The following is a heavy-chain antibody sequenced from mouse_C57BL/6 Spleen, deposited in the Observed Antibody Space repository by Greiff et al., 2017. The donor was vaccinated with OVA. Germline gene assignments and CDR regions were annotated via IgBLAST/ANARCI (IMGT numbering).Heavy chain of an antibody. D-gene: IGHD1-1*01. CDR1: GFNIKDYY. CDR3: AISYYGSSRYFYV. J-gene: IGHJ1*03. V-gene: IGHV14-2*01. CDR2: SDPEEGEA. Sequence: VHVKQSGAELVKPGASVKLSCTASGFNIKDYYMHWVKQRTEQGLEWIGRSDPEEGEAKSAPKFQGKATRTADTSSNSAYPPLSRLPSEYTAVYYFAISYYGSSRYFYVWGTGPTVTVSS.